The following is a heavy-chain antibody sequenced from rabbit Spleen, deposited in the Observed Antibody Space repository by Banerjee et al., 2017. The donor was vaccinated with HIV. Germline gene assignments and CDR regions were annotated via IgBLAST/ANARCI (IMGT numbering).Heavy chain of an antibody. CDR1: GVSFSGDSY. V-gene: IGHV1S40*01. CDR2: IDTGSSGFT. CDR3: ARDSGTSFSTYGMDL. Sequence: QSLEESGGDLVKPGASLTLTCIASGVSFSGDSYMCWVRQAPGRGLEWIACIDTGSSGFTYFASWAKGRFTISNPSSTTVTLQMTSLTAADTATYFCARDSGTSFSTYGMDLWGPGTLVTVS. J-gene: IGHJ6*01. D-gene: IGHD8-1*01.